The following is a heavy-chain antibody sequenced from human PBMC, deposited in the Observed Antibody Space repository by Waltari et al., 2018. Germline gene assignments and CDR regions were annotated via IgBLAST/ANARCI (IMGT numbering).Heavy chain of an antibody. CDR2: IYYSGST. V-gene: IGHV4-59*01. J-gene: IGHJ4*02. CDR1: GGSISSYY. D-gene: IGHD6-19*01. CDR3: ARAARGWIDY. Sequence: QVQLQESGPGLVKPSETLSLTCTVSGGSISSYYWSWIRQPPGKGLEWIGYIYYSGSTNYNPSLKSRVTISVDTSKNQFSLKLSSVTAADTAVYYCARAARGWIDYWGQGTLVIVSS.